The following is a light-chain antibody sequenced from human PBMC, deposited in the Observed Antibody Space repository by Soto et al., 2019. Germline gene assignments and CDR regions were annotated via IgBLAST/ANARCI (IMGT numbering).Light chain of an antibody. V-gene: IGKV3-20*01. J-gene: IGKJ1*01. CDR3: QRYDSFRT. Sequence: GVKHSPGTLSLSPGERATLSCRASQSVRYSYLAWYQQKPGQAPRLLIYGASSRATGIPARFSGSGSGTDFTLTITRLEPEDFAMYYCQRYDSFRTFGQGTKV. CDR2: GAS. CDR1: QSVRYSY.